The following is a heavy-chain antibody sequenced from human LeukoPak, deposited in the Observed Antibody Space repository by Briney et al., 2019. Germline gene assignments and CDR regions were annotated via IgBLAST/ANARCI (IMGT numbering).Heavy chain of an antibody. CDR3: ARHPVWHDGSVYYGYYFDY. J-gene: IGHJ4*02. D-gene: IGHD3-22*01. V-gene: IGHV4-39*01. CDR1: GFSLSTSGMC. CDR2: IYYNGNT. Sequence: ESGPALVKPTQTLTLTCTFSGFSLSTSGMCVSWIRQPPGKGLEWIASIYYNGNTFHNPSLKSRVTISVDTSKNQLSLKLTSVTASDTAVYYCARHPVWHDGSVYYGYYFDYWGQGTLVTVSS.